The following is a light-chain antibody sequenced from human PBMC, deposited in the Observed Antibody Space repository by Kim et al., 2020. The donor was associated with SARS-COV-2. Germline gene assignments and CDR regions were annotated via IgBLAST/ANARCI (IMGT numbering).Light chain of an antibody. CDR2: QDS. J-gene: IGLJ2*01. CDR3: QAWDSSTVV. Sequence: VSPGQQASITCSGDKLGDKYACWYQQKPGQSPVLVIYQDSKRPSGIPERFSGSNSGNTATLTISGTQAMDEADYYCQAWDSSTVVFGGGTQLTVL. CDR1: KLGDKY. V-gene: IGLV3-1*01.